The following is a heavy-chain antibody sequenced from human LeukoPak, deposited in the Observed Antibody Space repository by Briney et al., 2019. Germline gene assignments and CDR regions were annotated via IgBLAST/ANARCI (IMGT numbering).Heavy chain of an antibody. V-gene: IGHV4-34*01. CDR1: GGSFSGYY. J-gene: IGHJ3*02. CDR2: INHSGST. D-gene: IGHD2/OR15-2a*01. CDR3: ARWGFLGYAFDI. Sequence: SETLSLTCAVYGGSFSGYYWSWIRQPPGKGLEWIGEINHSGSTNYNPSLKSRVTISVDTSKNQFSLKLSSVTAADTAVYYCARWGFLGYAFDIWGRGTMVTVSS.